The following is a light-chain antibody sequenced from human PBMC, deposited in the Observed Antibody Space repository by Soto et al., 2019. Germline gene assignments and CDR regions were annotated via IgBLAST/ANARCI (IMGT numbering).Light chain of an antibody. Sequence: DIVMTQSPSTLSLSPGERATLSCRASQFITNNLAWYQQKPGQAPRLLISDGSNTASGIPARFVGSGSGTGFTLTITVLQHEDFAVYFWQQRDDQYTFGQGTKLQIK. CDR3: QQRDDQYT. CDR2: DGS. CDR1: QFITNN. J-gene: IGKJ2*01. V-gene: IGKV3-11*01.